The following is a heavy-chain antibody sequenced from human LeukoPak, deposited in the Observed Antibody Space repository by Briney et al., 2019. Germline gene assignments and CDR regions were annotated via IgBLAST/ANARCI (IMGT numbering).Heavy chain of an antibody. CDR3: ASSGYYSDAFDI. CDR1: GFTFSSYW. V-gene: IGHV3-7*01. Sequence: PGGSLRLSCAASGFTFSSYWMNWVRQAPGKGLEWVANIKQDGSAKYYVDSVKGRFTISRDNAKNSLYLQMNSLRAEDTAVYYCASSGYYSDAFDIWGQGTMVTVS. D-gene: IGHD3-22*01. CDR2: IKQDGSAK. J-gene: IGHJ3*02.